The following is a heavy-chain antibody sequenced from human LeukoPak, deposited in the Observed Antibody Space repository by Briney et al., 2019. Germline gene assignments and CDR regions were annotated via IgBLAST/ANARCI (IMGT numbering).Heavy chain of an antibody. D-gene: IGHD6-19*01. Sequence: GGSLRLSCAASGFTFSTFWMGWVRQAPGKGLEWVSAISGSGGSTYYADSVKGRFTISRDNSKNTLYLQMNSLRAEDTAVYYCAKGVAGYFDYWGQGTLVTVSS. V-gene: IGHV3-23*01. CDR3: AKGVAGYFDY. CDR2: ISGSGGST. J-gene: IGHJ4*02. CDR1: GFTFSTFW.